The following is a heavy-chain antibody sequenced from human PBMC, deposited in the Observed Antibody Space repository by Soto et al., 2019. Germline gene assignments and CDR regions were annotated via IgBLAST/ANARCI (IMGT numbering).Heavy chain of an antibody. V-gene: IGHV3-33*01. CDR2: IWYDGINK. CDR1: GFTFSDYG. Sequence: PRLSCAASGFTFSDYGMHWVRQAPGKGLEWVAVIWYDGINKYYADSVKGRFTISRDNSKKTLFLQMNSLRAEDTAVYYCARLQSEYYFGMDVWGQGTTVTVSS. J-gene: IGHJ6*02. CDR3: ARLQSEYYFGMDV.